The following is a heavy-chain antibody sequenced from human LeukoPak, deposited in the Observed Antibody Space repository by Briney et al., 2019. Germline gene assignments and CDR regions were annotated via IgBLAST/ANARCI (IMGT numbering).Heavy chain of an antibody. D-gene: IGHD6-25*01. V-gene: IGHV1-69*13. CDR3: ARETYSSGSSFDY. CDR1: GGTFSSYA. J-gene: IGHJ4*02. Sequence: SVKVSCKASGGTFSSYAISWVRQAPGQGLEWMGGIIPIFGIANYAQKFQGRVTITADESTSTAYMELSSLRSEDTAVYYCARETYSSGSSFDYWGQGTLVTVSS. CDR2: IIPIFGIA.